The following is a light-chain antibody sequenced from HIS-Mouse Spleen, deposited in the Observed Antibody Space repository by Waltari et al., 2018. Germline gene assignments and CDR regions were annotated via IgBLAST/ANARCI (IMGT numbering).Light chain of an antibody. CDR1: SSDVGGYNY. J-gene: IGLJ2*01. CDR2: EVS. CDR3: SSYAGSNNLGV. V-gene: IGLV2-8*01. Sequence: QSALTQPPSASGSPGQSVTISCTGTSSDVGGYNYCSWSQQHPGKAPKPMIYEVSKRPSGVPDRFSGSKSGNTASLTVSGLQAEDEADYYCSSYAGSNNLGVFGGGTKLTVL.